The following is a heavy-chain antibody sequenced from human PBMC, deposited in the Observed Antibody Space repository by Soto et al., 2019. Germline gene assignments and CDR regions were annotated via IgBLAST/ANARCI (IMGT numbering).Heavy chain of an antibody. J-gene: IGHJ3*02. CDR3: ARPSYTRVRYHAFDI. D-gene: IGHD3-16*01. V-gene: IGHV4-59*08. CDR1: GGSMGSYY. CDR2: IYYTGGT. Sequence: SGTLSLTRPFSGGSMGSYYWRWIPAPPGKGLELIGYIYYTGGTNYNPSLKSRVTISVDTSKNQFSLQLSSLTAADSAVYYCARPSYTRVRYHAFDIWGQGTMVTVS.